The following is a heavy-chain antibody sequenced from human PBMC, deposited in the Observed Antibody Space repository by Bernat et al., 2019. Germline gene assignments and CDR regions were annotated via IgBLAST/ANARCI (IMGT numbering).Heavy chain of an antibody. D-gene: IGHD3-9*01. CDR1: GFTVSSNY. Sequence: EVQLVESGGGLVQPGGSLRLSCAASGFTVSSNYMSWVRQAPGKGLEWASVIYSGGSTYYADSVKGRFTISRDNSKNTLYLQMNSLRAEDTAVYYCARAPMGYDILTGYYFDAFDIWGQGTMVTVSS. CDR2: IYSGGST. CDR3: ARAPMGYDILTGYYFDAFDI. J-gene: IGHJ3*02. V-gene: IGHV3-66*01.